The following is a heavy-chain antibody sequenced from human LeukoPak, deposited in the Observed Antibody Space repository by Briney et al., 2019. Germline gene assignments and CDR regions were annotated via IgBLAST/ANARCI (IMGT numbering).Heavy chain of an antibody. CDR3: ARGPGGASVPFDY. Sequence: TSSETLSLTCTVSGGSISSYYWSWIRQPPGKGLEWIGYIYYSGSTNYNPSLKSRVTISVDTSKNQFSLKLSSVTAADTAVYYCARGPGGASVPFDYWGQGTLVTVSS. V-gene: IGHV4-59*01. D-gene: IGHD1-26*01. CDR2: IYYSGST. J-gene: IGHJ4*02. CDR1: GGSISSYY.